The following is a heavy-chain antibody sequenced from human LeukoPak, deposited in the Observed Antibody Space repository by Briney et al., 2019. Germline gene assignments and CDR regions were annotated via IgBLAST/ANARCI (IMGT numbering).Heavy chain of an antibody. CDR2: IYYSGST. D-gene: IGHD6-19*01. CDR3: AKIAVADGMDV. CDR1: GGSISSSTYF. V-gene: IGHV4-39*01. Sequence: SETLSLTCTVSGGSISSSTYFWGWVRQPPGKGLEWIGSIYYSGSTSYNPSLKSRVTISVDTSKNQFSLKLRSVTAADTAVYYCAKIAVADGMDVWGQGTTVTVSS. J-gene: IGHJ6*02.